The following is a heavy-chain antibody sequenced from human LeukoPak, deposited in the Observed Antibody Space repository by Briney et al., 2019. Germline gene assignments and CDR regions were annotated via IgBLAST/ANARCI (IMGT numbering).Heavy chain of an antibody. V-gene: IGHV3-30-3*02. CDR2: ISYDGSNK. CDR1: GFTFSSYA. J-gene: IGHJ4*02. Sequence: GRSLRLSCAASGFTFSSYAMHWVRPAPGKGLVWVAVISYDGSNKYYADSVKGRFTISRDNSKNTLYLQMNSLRPEDTAVCYCAKDLGSGYDYFDYWGQGTLVTVSS. D-gene: IGHD5-12*01. CDR3: AKDLGSGYDYFDY.